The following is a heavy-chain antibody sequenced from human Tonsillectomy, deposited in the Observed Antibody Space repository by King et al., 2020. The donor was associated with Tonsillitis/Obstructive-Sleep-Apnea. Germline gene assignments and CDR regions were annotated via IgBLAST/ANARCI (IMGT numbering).Heavy chain of an antibody. CDR3: AKDFRDCSSTSCYRWFDP. CDR1: GFTFSSYA. V-gene: IGHV3-23*04. Sequence: VQLVESGGGLVQPGGSLRLSCAASGFTFSSYAMSWVRQAPGKGLEWVSAISGSGGSTYYADSVKGRFTISSDNSKNTLYLQMNSLRAEDTAVYYCAKDFRDCSSTSCYRWFDPWGQGTLVTVSS. J-gene: IGHJ5*02. CDR2: ISGSGGST. D-gene: IGHD2-2*02.